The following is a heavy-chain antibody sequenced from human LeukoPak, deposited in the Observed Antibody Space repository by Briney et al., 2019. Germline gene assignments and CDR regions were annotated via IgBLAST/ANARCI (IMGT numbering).Heavy chain of an antibody. V-gene: IGHV4-59*01. CDR3: VVRGVKLDY. J-gene: IGHJ4*02. Sequence: NSSETLSLTCTVSGGSISSYYWSWIRQPPGKGLEWIGYIYYSGSTNYNPSLKSRVTISVDTSKNQFSLKLSSVTAADTAVYYCVVRGVKLDYWGQGTLVTVSS. D-gene: IGHD3-10*01. CDR2: IYYSGST. CDR1: GGSISSYY.